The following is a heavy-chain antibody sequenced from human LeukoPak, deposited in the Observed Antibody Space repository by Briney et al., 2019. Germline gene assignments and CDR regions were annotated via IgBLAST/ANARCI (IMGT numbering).Heavy chain of an antibody. CDR1: GFTFGDYA. Sequence: QSGGSLRLSCTASGFTFGDYAMSWVRQAPGKGLEWVGFIRSKAYGGTTEYAASVKGRFTISRDDSKSIAYLQMNSLKTEDTAVYYCTRDSSGWFGIDYWGQGTLVTVSS. J-gene: IGHJ4*02. V-gene: IGHV3-49*04. D-gene: IGHD6-19*01. CDR2: IRSKAYGGTT. CDR3: TRDSSGWFGIDY.